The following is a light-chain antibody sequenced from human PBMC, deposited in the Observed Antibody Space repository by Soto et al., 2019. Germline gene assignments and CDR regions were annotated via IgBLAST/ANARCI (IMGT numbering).Light chain of an antibody. CDR1: SSNIGAGYD. CDR3: QSYDSSLSALYV. Sequence: QSVLTQPPSVSRAPGQRVTISCTGSSSNIGAGYDVHWYQQLPGTVPKLLIYGNSNRPSGVPDRFSGSKSGTSASLAITGLQAEDEADYYCQSYDSSLSALYVFGTGTKVTVL. V-gene: IGLV1-40*01. J-gene: IGLJ1*01. CDR2: GNS.